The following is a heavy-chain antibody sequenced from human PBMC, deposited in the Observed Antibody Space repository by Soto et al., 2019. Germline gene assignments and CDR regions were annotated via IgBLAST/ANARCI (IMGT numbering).Heavy chain of an antibody. Sequence: EVQLVESGGGLVQPGGSLRLSCAASGFTVSSSYMTWVRQAPGEGLEWVSIIYSGGNTYYADSLEDRFTISRDNSKNTVYIQMNRLRPDDTAVYYCARGYWLDPWGQGTLVTVSS. CDR2: IYSGGNT. V-gene: IGHV3-66*01. J-gene: IGHJ5*02. CDR1: GFTVSSSY. CDR3: ARGYWLDP.